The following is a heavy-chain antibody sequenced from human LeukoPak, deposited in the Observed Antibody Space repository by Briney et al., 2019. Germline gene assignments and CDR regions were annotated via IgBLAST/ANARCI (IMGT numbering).Heavy chain of an antibody. V-gene: IGHV3-23*01. CDR3: AKSRVWGSYRLYYFDY. CDR2: ISGSGGST. D-gene: IGHD3-16*02. CDR1: GFTFSSYA. Sequence: GGSLRLSCAASGFTFSSYAMSWVRQAPGKGLEWVSAISGSGGSTYYADSVKGRFTISRDNSKNTLYLQMNSLRAEDTAVYYCAKSRVWGSYRLYYFDYWGQGTLVTVS. J-gene: IGHJ4*02.